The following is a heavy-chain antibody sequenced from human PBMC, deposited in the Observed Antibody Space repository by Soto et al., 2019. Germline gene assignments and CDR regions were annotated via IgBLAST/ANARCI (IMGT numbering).Heavy chain of an antibody. J-gene: IGHJ6*02. CDR1: GYSFTSYW. Sequence: PGESLKISCKGSGYSFTSYWIGWVRQMPGKGLEWMGIIYPGDSDTRYSPSFQGQVTISADKSISTAYLQWSSLKASDTAMYYCARLGCSSTSCYSYYSYGMDVWGQGTKVTVS. D-gene: IGHD2-2*01. CDR2: IYPGDSDT. V-gene: IGHV5-51*01. CDR3: ARLGCSSTSCYSYYSYGMDV.